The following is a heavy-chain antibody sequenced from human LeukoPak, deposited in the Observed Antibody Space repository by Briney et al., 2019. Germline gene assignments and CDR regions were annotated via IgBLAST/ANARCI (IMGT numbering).Heavy chain of an antibody. CDR3: AKGRSVSCYGAMDV. Sequence: GGSLRLSCAASGFTVSNNYMSWVRQAPGKGLEWVSVIYKVGNTFYADSVKGRFTVSRDNSNNMLYLQMNSLRADDTAVYFCAKGRSVSCYGAMDVWGQGTTVIVSS. J-gene: IGHJ6*02. CDR2: IYKVGNT. CDR1: GFTVSNNY. D-gene: IGHD2-2*01. V-gene: IGHV3-53*01.